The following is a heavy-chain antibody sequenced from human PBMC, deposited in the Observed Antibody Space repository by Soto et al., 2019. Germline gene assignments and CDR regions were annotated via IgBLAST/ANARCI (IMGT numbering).Heavy chain of an antibody. CDR1: GYSISSGYY. D-gene: IGHD6-25*01. J-gene: IGHJ5*02. V-gene: IGHV4-38-2*01. CDR3: ARANKADAARFDP. CDR2: IYRSGST. Sequence: SETLSLTCVVSGYSISSGYYWGWIRQPPGKGLEWIGSIYRSGSTYYNPSLKGRVTISVDTSKNEFSLQVSSVTAADTAVYYCARANKADAARFDPWGQGTLVTV.